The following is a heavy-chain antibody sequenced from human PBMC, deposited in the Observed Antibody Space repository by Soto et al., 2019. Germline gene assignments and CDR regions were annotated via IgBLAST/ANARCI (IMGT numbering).Heavy chain of an antibody. Sequence: GESLKISCHGSGYSFTSYWIGWVRQMPGKGLEWMGLIYPGDSDTRYSPSFQGQVTILVDKSISTAYLQWSSLKASDTAMYYWARFWTNPKTKIKGGGDARYWGQGTQVTVS. D-gene: IGHD3-3*01. CDR2: IYPGDSDT. V-gene: IGHV5-51*01. CDR1: GYSFTSYW. J-gene: IGHJ4*02. CDR3: ARFWTNPKTKIKGGGDARY.